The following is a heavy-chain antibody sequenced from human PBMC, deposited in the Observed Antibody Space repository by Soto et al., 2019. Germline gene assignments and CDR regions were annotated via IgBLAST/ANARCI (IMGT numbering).Heavy chain of an antibody. CDR1: GGSNISFY. D-gene: IGHD6-13*01. V-gene: IGHV4-59*12. CDR3: ARYRISGSWSKFDY. J-gene: IGHJ4*02. Sequence: SETLCLTCTVSGGSNISFYWSLVRQPPGKGLEWIGYIYYNGSTYYSPSLKSRVTLWVDTSKNQFSLRLASVTAADTAVYYCARYRISGSWSKFDYWGQGTLVTV. CDR2: IYYNGST.